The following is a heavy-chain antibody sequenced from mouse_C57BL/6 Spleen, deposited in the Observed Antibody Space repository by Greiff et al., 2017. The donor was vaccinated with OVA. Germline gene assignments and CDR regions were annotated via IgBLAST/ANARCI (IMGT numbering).Heavy chain of an antibody. V-gene: IGHV1-53*01. CDR3: AIDSSGYDYFDY. D-gene: IGHD3-2*02. J-gene: IGHJ2*01. Sequence: QVQLQQSGTELVKPGASVKLSCKASGYTFTSYWMHWVKQRPGQGLEWIGNINPSNGGTNYNEKFKSKATLTVDKSSSTAYMQLSSLTSEDSAVYYCAIDSSGYDYFDYWGQGTTLTVSS. CDR2: INPSNGGT. CDR1: GYTFTSYW.